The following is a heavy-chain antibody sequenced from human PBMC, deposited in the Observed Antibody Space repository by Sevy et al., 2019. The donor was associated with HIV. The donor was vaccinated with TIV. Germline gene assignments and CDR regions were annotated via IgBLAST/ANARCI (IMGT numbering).Heavy chain of an antibody. D-gene: IGHD2-2*01. CDR2: FNPKSGGT. V-gene: IGHV1-2*06. CDR1: GYTFSGYY. CDR3: ARGLEYCGSIDYPFGF. J-gene: IGHJ4*02. Sequence: ASVKASCKASGYTFSGYYIHWVRQAPGQGLEWMGRFNPKSGGTNYAQKFQGRVTMTTDTSISTAYMDLSRLRSDDTAVYYCARGLEYCGSIDYPFGFWGQGTLVTVSS.